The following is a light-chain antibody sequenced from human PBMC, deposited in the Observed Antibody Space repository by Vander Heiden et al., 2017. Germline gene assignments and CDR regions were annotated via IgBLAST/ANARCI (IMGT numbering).Light chain of an antibody. CDR1: EDISNY. CDR3: QQEYNLPLT. Sequence: DIQMTQSPSSLSASVGDRVTITCQASEDISNYLNWYQQKPGKAPKLLIYDASNLETGVPSRFSGSESGTDFTFTISSLQPEDVATYFCQQEYNLPLTFGGGTKVEI. CDR2: DAS. V-gene: IGKV1-33*01. J-gene: IGKJ4*01.